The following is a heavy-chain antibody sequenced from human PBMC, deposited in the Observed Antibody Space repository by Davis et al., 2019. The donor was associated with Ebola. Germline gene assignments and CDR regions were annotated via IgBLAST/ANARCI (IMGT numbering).Heavy chain of an antibody. CDR1: GYSISSGYY. D-gene: IGHD3-16*01. V-gene: IGHV4-61*01. Sequence: PGGSLRLSCTVSGYSISSGYYWGWIRQPPGKGLEWIGYIYYSGSTNYNPSLKSRVTISVDTSKNQFSLKLSSVTAADTAVYYCARVGWGYWYFDLWGRGTLVTVSS. CDR2: IYYSGST. J-gene: IGHJ2*01. CDR3: ARVGWGYWYFDL.